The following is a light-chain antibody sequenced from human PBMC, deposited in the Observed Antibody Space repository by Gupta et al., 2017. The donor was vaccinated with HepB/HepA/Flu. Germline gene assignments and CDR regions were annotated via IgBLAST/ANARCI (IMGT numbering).Light chain of an antibody. J-gene: IGKJ1*01. Sequence: DIQMTQSPSFLSASVGGRVTITCRASQAISTYLNWYQEKPGKALRLLIYGASSLQSGVPSRFSGGGSETHFTLTISGLQPEDSATYYCQQSYSTPPPVTFGQGTKVEIK. CDR3: QQSYSTPPPVT. V-gene: IGKV1-39*01. CDR1: QAISTY. CDR2: GAS.